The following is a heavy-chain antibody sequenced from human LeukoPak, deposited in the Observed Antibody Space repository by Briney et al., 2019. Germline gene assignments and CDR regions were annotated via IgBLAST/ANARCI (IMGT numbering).Heavy chain of an antibody. D-gene: IGHD3-10*01. CDR2: ISAYNGNT. CDR1: GYTFTSYG. V-gene: IGHV1-18*01. J-gene: IGHJ4*02. CDR3: ARADDYYGSGSYYADADY. Sequence: ASVKVSCKASGYTFTSYGISWVRQAPGQGLEWMGWISAYNGNTNYAQKLQGRVTMTTDTSTSTAYMELRSLRSDDTAVYYCARADDYYGSGSYYADADYWGQGTLVTVSS.